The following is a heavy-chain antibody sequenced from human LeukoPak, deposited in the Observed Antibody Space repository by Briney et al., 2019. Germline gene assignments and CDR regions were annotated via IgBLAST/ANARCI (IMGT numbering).Heavy chain of an antibody. CDR3: ARGGYDFWSGYVDY. V-gene: IGHV4-34*01. CDR1: GFTFSDYY. D-gene: IGHD3-3*01. J-gene: IGHJ4*02. Sequence: GSLRLSCAASGFTFSDYYWSWIRQPPGKGLEWIGEINHSGSTNYNPSLKSRVTISVDTSKNQFSLKLSSVTAADTAVYYCARGGYDFWSGYVDYWGQGTLVTVSS. CDR2: INHSGST.